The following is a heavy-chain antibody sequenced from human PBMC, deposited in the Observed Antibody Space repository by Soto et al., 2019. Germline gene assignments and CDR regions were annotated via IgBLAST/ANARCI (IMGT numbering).Heavy chain of an antibody. CDR1: GGSISSGGYY. Sequence: QVQLQESGPGLVKPSQTLSLTCTVSGGSISSGGYYWSWIRQHPGKGLEWIGYIYYSGRTYYNPALKSRVTISVDTSKNQFSLKLSSVTAADTAVYYCARGGVVVVTATLDYWGQGTLVTVSS. CDR2: IYYSGRT. V-gene: IGHV4-31*03. J-gene: IGHJ4*02. CDR3: ARGGVVVVTATLDY. D-gene: IGHD2-21*02.